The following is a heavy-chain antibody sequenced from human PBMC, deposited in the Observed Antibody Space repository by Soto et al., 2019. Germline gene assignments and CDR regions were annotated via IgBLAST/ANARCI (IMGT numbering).Heavy chain of an antibody. CDR3: ARQPTVTTTRRFFDS. J-gene: IGHJ4*02. Sequence: KASETLSLTCTVSGSSITDEYHWTWIRQSSAKGLEWIGYISYTGTTYYNPSLKSRVTISGDTSKNQFSLRMASVTAADTAVYYCARQPTVTTTRRFFDSWGQGSLVTVSS. V-gene: IGHV4-30-4*01. CDR2: ISYTGTT. CDR1: GSSITDEYH. D-gene: IGHD4-17*01.